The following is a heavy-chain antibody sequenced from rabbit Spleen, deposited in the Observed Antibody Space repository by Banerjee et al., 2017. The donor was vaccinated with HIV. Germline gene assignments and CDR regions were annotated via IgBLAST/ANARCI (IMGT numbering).Heavy chain of an antibody. CDR3: ARGVYDDYDTYYFDL. J-gene: IGHJ4*01. Sequence: QEHLKESGGGLVQPGGSLKLSCKASGFTLSSYYMNWVRQAPGKGLEWISCIAGSSSGFTYSATWAKGRFTCSKTSSTTVTLQVTSLTAADTATYFCARGVYDDYDTYYFDLWGPGTLVTVS. D-gene: IGHD2-1*01. V-gene: IGHV1S45*01. CDR1: GFTLSSYYM. CDR2: IAGSSSGFT.